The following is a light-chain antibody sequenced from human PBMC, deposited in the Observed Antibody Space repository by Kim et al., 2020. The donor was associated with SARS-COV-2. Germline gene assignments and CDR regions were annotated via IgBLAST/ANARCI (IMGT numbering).Light chain of an antibody. CDR1: STDVGGYSH. Sequence: QSALTQPASVSGSPGQSISISCTGTSTDVGGYSHVSWYQQHPGKAPKLMIYDVINRPSGVSNRFSGSKSGNTASLTISGLQAEDEADYYCSSYTSRSTVVFGGGTQLTVL. V-gene: IGLV2-14*03. CDR2: DVI. J-gene: IGLJ3*02. CDR3: SSYTSRSTVV.